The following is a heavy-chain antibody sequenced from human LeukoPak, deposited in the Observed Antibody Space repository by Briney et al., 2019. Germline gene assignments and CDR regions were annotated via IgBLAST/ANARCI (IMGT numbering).Heavy chain of an antibody. Sequence: AGGSLRLSCAVSGFTFSSYSMTWGRQAPGTGLELVANIKEDGSEKYYVDSVKGRFTISRDNAKISLYLQMNSLRAEDTAVYYCVYGGSYYVAWGQGTLVTVSS. CDR3: VYGGSYYVA. D-gene: IGHD1-26*01. CDR1: GFTFSSYS. V-gene: IGHV3-7*01. CDR2: IKEDGSEK. J-gene: IGHJ5*02.